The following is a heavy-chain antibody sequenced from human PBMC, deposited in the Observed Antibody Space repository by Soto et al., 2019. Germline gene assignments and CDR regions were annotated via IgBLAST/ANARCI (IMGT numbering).Heavy chain of an antibody. CDR1: GFTFSSYG. J-gene: IGHJ6*02. V-gene: IGHV3-33*01. Sequence: QVQLVGSGGGVAQPGRSLRLSCAASGFTFSSYGMHWVRQAPGKGLEWVAIIWYDGSNNYYAESVKGRFTISRDNSKNTLYLQMNSLRAEDTAVYYCARDKAGYNSGWYFYGMDVWGQGTTVTVSS. CDR3: ARDKAGYNSGWYFYGMDV. CDR2: IWYDGSNN. D-gene: IGHD6-19*01.